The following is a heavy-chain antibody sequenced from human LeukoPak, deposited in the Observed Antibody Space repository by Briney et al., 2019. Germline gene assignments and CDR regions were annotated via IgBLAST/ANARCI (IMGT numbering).Heavy chain of an antibody. V-gene: IGHV4-4*02. J-gene: IGHJ3*02. CDR1: GGSISSSNW. CDR3: ARTPGYGFRRRYAFDI. CDR2: IYHSGST. D-gene: IGHD5-24*01. Sequence: SETLSLTCAVSGGSISSSNWWSWVRQPPGKGLEWIGEIYHSGSTNYNPSLKSRVTISVDKSKNQFSLKLSSVTAADTAVYYCARTPGYGFRRRYAFDIWGQGTMVTVSS.